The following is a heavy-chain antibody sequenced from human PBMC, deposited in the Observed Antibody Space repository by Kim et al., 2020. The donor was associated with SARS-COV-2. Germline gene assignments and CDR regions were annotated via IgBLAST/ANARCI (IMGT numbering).Heavy chain of an antibody. Sequence: GGSLRLSCAASGFTFSSYEMNWVRQAPGKGLEWVSYISSSGSTIYYADSVKGRFTISRDNAKNSLYLQMNSLRAEDTAVYYCARGDFWSGSYYYGMDVWGQGTTVTVSS. CDR1: GFTFSSYE. D-gene: IGHD3-3*01. CDR3: ARGDFWSGSYYYGMDV. J-gene: IGHJ6*02. CDR2: ISSSGSTI. V-gene: IGHV3-48*03.